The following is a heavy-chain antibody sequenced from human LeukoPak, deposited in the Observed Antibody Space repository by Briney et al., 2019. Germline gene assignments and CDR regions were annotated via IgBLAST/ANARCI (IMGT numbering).Heavy chain of an antibody. D-gene: IGHD6-13*01. CDR1: GFTVSSNY. CDR3: ARRPAAVNYYYGMDV. V-gene: IGHV3-66*01. CDR2: IYSGGST. Sequence: GGSLRLSCAASGFTVSSNYMSWVRQAPGKGLEWVSVIYSGGSTYYADSVKGRFTISRDNSKNTLYPQMNSLRAEDTAVYYCARRPAAVNYYYGMDVWGQGTTVTVSS. J-gene: IGHJ6*02.